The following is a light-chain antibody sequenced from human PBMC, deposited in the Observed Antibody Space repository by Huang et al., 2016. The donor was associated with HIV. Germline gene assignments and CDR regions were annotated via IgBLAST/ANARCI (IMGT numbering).Light chain of an antibody. Sequence: DFVMTQSPLYLPVTPGEPAFISCRSNQSLLHDNGHNYLDWYFQKPGQSPQLRIYLRSIRASGVPDQISAGGHGTDFTHIISRVETEDVGIYFCMQSLQIQYTFGPGTRVDL. CDR2: LRS. J-gene: IGKJ3*01. CDR1: QSLLHDNGHNY. CDR3: MQSLQIQYT. V-gene: IGKV2-28*01.